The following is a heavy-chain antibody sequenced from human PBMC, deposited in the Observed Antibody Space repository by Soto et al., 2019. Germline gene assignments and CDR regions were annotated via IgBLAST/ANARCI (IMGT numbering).Heavy chain of an antibody. CDR1: RYTFASYG. D-gene: IGHD6-13*01. Sequence: GASVKGSCKASRYTFASYGMSWGRQAPEQGLEWMGWISAYNGNTNYAQKLQGRVTMTTDTSTSTAYMELRSLSSDDTAVYYCARDAHGQQLFYYYGMDVWGQGTTVTVSS. J-gene: IGHJ6*02. V-gene: IGHV1-18*04. CDR2: ISAYNGNT. CDR3: ARDAHGQQLFYYYGMDV.